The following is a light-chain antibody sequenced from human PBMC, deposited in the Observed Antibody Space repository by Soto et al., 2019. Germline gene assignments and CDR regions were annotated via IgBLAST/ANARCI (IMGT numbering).Light chain of an antibody. J-gene: IGKJ1*01. V-gene: IGKV1-6*01. CDR1: QGVKNE. CDR3: LQDYSYHRM. Sequence: AIQMTQSPSSLSASVGDRVTITCRASQGVKNELGWYQQKPGKAPKLLIYRASSLQSGVPSRFSRSGSGTYFPLTISSLQPEDSATYYCLQDYSYHRMFGQGNKVEIK. CDR2: RAS.